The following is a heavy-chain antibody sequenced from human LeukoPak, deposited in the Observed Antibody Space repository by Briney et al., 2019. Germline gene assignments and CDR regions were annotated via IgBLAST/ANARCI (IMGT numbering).Heavy chain of an antibody. V-gene: IGHV3-21*01. J-gene: IGHJ4*02. CDR2: ISSTSEYI. CDR3: ARWGPYCTTTSCYGLGY. Sequence: GGSLRLSCAASGFTFSSYSLNWVRQAPGKGLEWVSSISSTSEYIHYADSVKGRFTISRDNAKNTLYLQMNSLRAEDTAVYYCARWGPYCTTTSCYGLGYWGQGTLVTVSS. CDR1: GFTFSSYS. D-gene: IGHD2-2*01.